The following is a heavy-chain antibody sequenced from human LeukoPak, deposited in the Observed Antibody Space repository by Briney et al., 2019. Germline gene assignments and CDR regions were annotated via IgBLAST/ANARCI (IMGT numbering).Heavy chain of an antibody. Sequence: GGSLRLSCAASGFTFSSYAMHWVRQAPGKGLEWVAVISYDGSNKYYADSEKGRFTNSRDNSKNTLYLQMNSLRAEDTAVYYCARAGYSGYDAGGYYFDYWGQGTLVTVSS. D-gene: IGHD5-12*01. CDR3: ARAGYSGYDAGGYYFDY. CDR1: GFTFSSYA. CDR2: ISYDGSNK. J-gene: IGHJ4*02. V-gene: IGHV3-30-3*01.